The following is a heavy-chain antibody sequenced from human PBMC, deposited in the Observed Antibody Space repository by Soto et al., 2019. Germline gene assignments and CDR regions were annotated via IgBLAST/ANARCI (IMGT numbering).Heavy chain of an antibody. CDR2: ISYDGSNK. Sequence: QVQLVESGGGVVQPGRSLRLSCAASGFTFSSYAMHWVRQAPGQGLEWVALISYDGSNKYYADSVKGRFTISRDNSKNTLYLQMNSLRPEDTAVYHYERDQGGTTLYYHGMDVWGQGTTVTVSS. D-gene: IGHD1-7*01. CDR3: ERDQGGTTLYYHGMDV. CDR1: GFTFSSYA. V-gene: IGHV3-30-3*01. J-gene: IGHJ6*02.